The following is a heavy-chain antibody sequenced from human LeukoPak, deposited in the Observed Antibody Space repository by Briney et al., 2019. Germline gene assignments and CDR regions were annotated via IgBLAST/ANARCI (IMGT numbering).Heavy chain of an antibody. CDR2: IYPGEFAT. CDR1: CYRFTRYW. D-gene: IGHD3-3*01. V-gene: IGHV5-51*01. Sequence: GECLQISCQGSCYRFTRYWIGWVRRMPGKGLEWMGIIYPGEFATRYHPSFQGPLTISADNSISTAYLQWSSLKASDTAMYYCARQLNVLRFLEWLSPLGWFDHWGQGTLVTVSS. J-gene: IGHJ5*02. CDR3: ARQLNVLRFLEWLSPLGWFDH.